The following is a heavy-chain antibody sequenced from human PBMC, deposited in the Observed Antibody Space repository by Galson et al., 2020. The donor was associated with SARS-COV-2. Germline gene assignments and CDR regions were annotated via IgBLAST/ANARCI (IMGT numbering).Heavy chain of an antibody. V-gene: IGHV1-18*04. Sequence: ASVKVSCKASGYTFSSHGISWVRQAPGQGLEWMGWISGYNGNANYAQSLQGRVTMTTDTSTSTVYMELTSLRSDDTAVYYCARVLVIVPAAMRNYHMDVWGNGTTVSVSS. CDR2: ISGYNGNA. D-gene: IGHD2-2*01. J-gene: IGHJ6*03. CDR1: GYTFSSHG. CDR3: ARVLVIVPAAMRNYHMDV.